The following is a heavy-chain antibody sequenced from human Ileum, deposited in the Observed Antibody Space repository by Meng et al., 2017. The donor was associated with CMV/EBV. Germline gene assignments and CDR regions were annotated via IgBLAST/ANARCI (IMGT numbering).Heavy chain of an antibody. D-gene: IGHD4-17*01. CDR2: INKDGTFI. CDR3: TRTPAPVTGAFDF. Sequence: GGSLRLSCAASGFTFSSYAMNWVRQAPGKGLEWVSGINKDGTFIAYADSVKGRFIVSRDNARDSLYLQMSSLRVEDTALYYCTRTPAPVTGAFDFWGQGTMVTVSS. CDR1: GFTFSSYA. V-gene: IGHV3-21*01. J-gene: IGHJ3*01.